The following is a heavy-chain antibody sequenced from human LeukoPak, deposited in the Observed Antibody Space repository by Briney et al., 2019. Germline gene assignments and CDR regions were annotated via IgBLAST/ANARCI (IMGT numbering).Heavy chain of an antibody. Sequence: GGSLRLSCAASGFTFSNYAMNWVRQAPGKGLERVSVTTGSGGTTFYADSVKGRFTISRDNSKNTVFLQMNSLRVEDTAVYYCATAGGSSGSYPLIYWGQGVLVTVSS. CDR1: GFTFSNYA. V-gene: IGHV3-23*01. D-gene: IGHD6-19*01. CDR2: TTGSGGTT. J-gene: IGHJ4*02. CDR3: ATAGGSSGSYPLIY.